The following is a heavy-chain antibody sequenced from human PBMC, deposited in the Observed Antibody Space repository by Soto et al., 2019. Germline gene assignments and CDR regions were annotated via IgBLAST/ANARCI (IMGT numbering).Heavy chain of an antibody. J-gene: IGHJ3*02. D-gene: IGHD2-2*01. CDR2: IGTAGDT. V-gene: IGHV3-13*01. CDR1: GFTFSSYD. Sequence: GGSLRLSCAASGFTFSSYDMHWVRQATGKGLEWVSAIGTAGDTYYPGSVKGRFTISRENAKNSLYLQMNSLRAGDTAVYYCARGGGIVVVPAAEDAFDIWGQGTMVTVSS. CDR3: ARGGGIVVVPAAEDAFDI.